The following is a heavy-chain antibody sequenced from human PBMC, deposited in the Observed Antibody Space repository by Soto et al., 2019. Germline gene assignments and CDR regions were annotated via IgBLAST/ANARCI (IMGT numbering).Heavy chain of an antibody. J-gene: IGHJ1*01. CDR3: ALLHIAVAGTLEYFHP. D-gene: IGHD6-19*01. V-gene: IGHV3-23*01. CDR1: GFTFSSYA. CDR2: ISGSGGST. Sequence: GGSLRLSCAASGFTFSSYAMSWVRQAPGKGLEWVSAISGSGGSTYYADSVKGRFTISRDNSKNTLYLQMNSLRAEDTAVYYCALLHIAVAGTLEYFHPWGQGTLVTVSS.